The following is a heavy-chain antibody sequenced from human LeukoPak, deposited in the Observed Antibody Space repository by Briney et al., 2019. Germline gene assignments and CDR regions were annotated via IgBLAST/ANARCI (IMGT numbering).Heavy chain of an antibody. CDR3: ARTDGGSSGYYNFDY. V-gene: IGHV3-66*01. CDR1: GFTVSSNY. CDR2: IYSGGST. J-gene: IGHJ4*02. Sequence: PGGSLRLSCAASGFTVSSNYMSWVRQAPGKGLEWISVIYSGGSTYYADSVKGRFTISRDNSKNTLYLQMNSLRAEDTAVYYCARTDGGSSGYYNFDYWGQGTLVTVSS. D-gene: IGHD3-22*01.